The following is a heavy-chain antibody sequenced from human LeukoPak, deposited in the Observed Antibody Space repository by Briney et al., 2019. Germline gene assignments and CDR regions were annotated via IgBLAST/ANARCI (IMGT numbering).Heavy chain of an antibody. Sequence: GASVKVSCKASGGTFSSYAISWVRQAPGQGLEWMGWISAYNGNTNYAQKLQGRVTMTTDTSTSTAYMELRSLRSDDTAVYYCARDRVVRGVVDYWGQGTLVTVSS. D-gene: IGHD3-10*01. J-gene: IGHJ4*02. CDR3: ARDRVVRGVVDY. CDR2: ISAYNGNT. CDR1: GGTFSSYA. V-gene: IGHV1-18*01.